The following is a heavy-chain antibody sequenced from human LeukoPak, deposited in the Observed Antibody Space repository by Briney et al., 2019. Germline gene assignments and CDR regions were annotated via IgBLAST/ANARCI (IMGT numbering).Heavy chain of an antibody. Sequence: GRSLRLSCAASGFTFDDYAMHWVRQAPGKGLEWVSGISWNSGSIGYADSVKGRFTISRDNAENSLYLQMNSLRAEDTALYYCAKQAGYSNGRVLDVWGQGTTVTVSS. J-gene: IGHJ6*02. D-gene: IGHD6-19*01. V-gene: IGHV3-9*01. CDR2: ISWNSGSI. CDR3: AKQAGYSNGRVLDV. CDR1: GFTFDDYA.